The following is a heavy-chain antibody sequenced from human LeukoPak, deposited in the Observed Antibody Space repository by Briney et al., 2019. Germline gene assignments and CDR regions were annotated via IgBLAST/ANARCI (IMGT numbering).Heavy chain of an antibody. D-gene: IGHD4-11*01. CDR3: ARDGMTNPWYFDL. V-gene: IGHV4-59*01. J-gene: IGHJ2*01. Sequence: SETLSLTCTVSGGSISSYYWSWIRQPPGKGLEWIGYIYYSGSTNYSPSLKSRVTISVDTSKNQFSLKLSSVTAADTAVYYCARDGMTNPWYFDLWGRGTLVTVSS. CDR2: IYYSGST. CDR1: GGSISSYY.